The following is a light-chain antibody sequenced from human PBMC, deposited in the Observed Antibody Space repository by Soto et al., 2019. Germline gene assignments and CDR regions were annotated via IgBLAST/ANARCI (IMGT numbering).Light chain of an antibody. CDR1: QSVSSY. V-gene: IGKV3-11*01. CDR2: DAS. J-gene: IGKJ4*01. CDR3: QQRSNWPLT. Sequence: EIVLTQSPATLSLSPGERATLSCRASQSVSSYLAWYQQKPGQAPRLLIYDASNRATGIPARFSGSGSGTDLTLTISSLEPEDFAVYYCQQRSNWPLTFGGGTKVYIK.